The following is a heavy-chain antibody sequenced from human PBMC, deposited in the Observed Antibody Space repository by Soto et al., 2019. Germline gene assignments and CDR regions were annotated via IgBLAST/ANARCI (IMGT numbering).Heavy chain of an antibody. D-gene: IGHD1-26*01. V-gene: IGHV3-30*18. CDR1: GFTFSSYG. CDR2: ISYDGSNK. J-gene: IGHJ4*02. Sequence: QVQLVESGGGVVQPGRSLRLSCAASGFTFSSYGMHWVRQAPGKGLEWVAVISYDGSNKYYADSVKGRFTISRDNSKNTLYLQMNSLRAENTAVYYCAKDQWGQILSLDYWGQGTLVTVSS. CDR3: AKDQWGQILSLDY.